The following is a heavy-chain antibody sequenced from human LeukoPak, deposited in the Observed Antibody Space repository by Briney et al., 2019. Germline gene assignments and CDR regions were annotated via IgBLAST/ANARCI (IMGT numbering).Heavy chain of an antibody. CDR2: INPSGGST. J-gene: IGHJ4*02. Sequence: ASVKVSCKASGYTFTSYYMHWVRQAPGQGLEWMGIINPSGGSTSYAQKFQGRVTMTRDTSTSTVYMELSSLRSEDTAVYYCASNYYDSGGYITPFDYWGQGTLVTVSS. D-gene: IGHD3-22*01. CDR1: GYTFTSYY. V-gene: IGHV1-46*01. CDR3: ASNYYDSGGYITPFDY.